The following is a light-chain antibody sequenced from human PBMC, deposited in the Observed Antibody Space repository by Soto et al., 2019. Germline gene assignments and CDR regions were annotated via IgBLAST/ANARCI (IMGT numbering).Light chain of an antibody. J-gene: IGKJ2*01. Sequence: DIVMTQSPLSLPVTPGEPASISCRSSQRLLHSNGNNFLDWYLQKPGQSPQLLIYLGSNRASGVPDRVSGSGAGTDFTLKISRVEAEDVGVYYCMQALQTPYTFGQGTKVDIK. CDR2: LGS. CDR1: QRLLHSNGNNF. CDR3: MQALQTPYT. V-gene: IGKV2-28*01.